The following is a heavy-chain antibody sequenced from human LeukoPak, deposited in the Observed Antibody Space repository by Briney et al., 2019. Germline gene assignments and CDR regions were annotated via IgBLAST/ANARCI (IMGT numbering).Heavy chain of an antibody. D-gene: IGHD3-22*01. V-gene: IGHV3-7*01. Sequence: GGSLRLSCAASGFTFSSSAMSWVRQAPGKGPEWVANIKQDGTEKYYVDSVKGRFTISRDNAKNSLYLQMNSLRAEDTAVYYCARHYYDTSGYYGRDYFDYWGQGTLVTVSS. CDR3: ARHYYDTSGYYGRDYFDY. CDR1: GFTFSSSA. J-gene: IGHJ4*02. CDR2: IKQDGTEK.